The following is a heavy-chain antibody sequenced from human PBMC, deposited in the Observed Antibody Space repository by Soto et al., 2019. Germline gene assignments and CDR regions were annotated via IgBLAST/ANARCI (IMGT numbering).Heavy chain of an antibody. CDR2: ISGTGGT. V-gene: IGHV3-23*01. J-gene: IGHJ4*02. D-gene: IGHD2-15*01. CDR3: AKDRRGAYCSGGICYSPDY. CDR1: GFTFSSHV. Sequence: EVQLWESGGGLVQPGGSLRLSCAVSGFTFSSHVMSWVRQAPGKGLEWVSAISGTGGTYYADSVKGRFTISRDNSKNALYLQMNNLRDEVPAVYYCAKDRRGAYCSGGICYSPDYWGQGTLVIVSS.